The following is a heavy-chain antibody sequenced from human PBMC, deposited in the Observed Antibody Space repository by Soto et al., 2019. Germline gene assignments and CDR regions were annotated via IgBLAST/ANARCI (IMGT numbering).Heavy chain of an antibody. V-gene: IGHV3-23*01. CDR1: GFTFSSYA. J-gene: IGHJ5*02. CDR3: VKYSSSWYSNNWFDP. D-gene: IGHD6-13*01. CDR2: ISGSGGST. Sequence: GGSLRLSCAASGFTFSSYAMSWVRQAPGKGLEWVSAISGSGGSTYYADSVKGRFTISRDNSKNTLYLQMNSLRAEDTAVYYCVKYSSSWYSNNWFDPWGQGTLVTVSS.